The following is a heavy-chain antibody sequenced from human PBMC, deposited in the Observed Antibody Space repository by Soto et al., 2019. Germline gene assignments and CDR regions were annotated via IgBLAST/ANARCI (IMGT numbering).Heavy chain of an antibody. CDR2: ISTSGNTI. CDR3: AGARLIIRDFDY. J-gene: IGHJ4*02. V-gene: IGHV3-11*01. Sequence: QVQLVESGGGLVKPEGSLRLSCAASGFTFSDYYMSWIRQAPGKGLEWVSYISTSGNTIYYADSVKGRFTISRDSAKNSLYLQMNSLRAEDTAVYYCAGARLIIRDFDYWGQGTLVTVSS. D-gene: IGHD3-3*01. CDR1: GFTFSDYY.